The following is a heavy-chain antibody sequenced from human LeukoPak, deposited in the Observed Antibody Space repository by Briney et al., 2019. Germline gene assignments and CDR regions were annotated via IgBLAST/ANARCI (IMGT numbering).Heavy chain of an antibody. Sequence: GASVKVSCKASGYTFTRYAMHWVRQAPGQRLEWMGWINAGNGNTKYSQKFQGRVTITRNTSASTAYMELSSLRSEDTAVYYCARGLVGATIRLDYWGQGTLVTVSS. CDR3: ARGLVGATIRLDY. CDR1: GYTFTRYA. V-gene: IGHV1-3*01. CDR2: INAGNGNT. D-gene: IGHD1-26*01. J-gene: IGHJ4*02.